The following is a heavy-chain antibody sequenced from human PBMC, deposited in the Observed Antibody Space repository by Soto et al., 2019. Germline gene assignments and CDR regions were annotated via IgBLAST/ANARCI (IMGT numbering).Heavy chain of an antibody. D-gene: IGHD2-15*01. CDR3: GSPRSGPSPDVGH. CDR1: VFSVDTTYC. V-gene: IGHV1-2*02. CDR2: INPNSGDT. Sequence: ASVKVSCKASVFSVDTTYCIHWVRRAPGQGLEWMGSINPNSGDTNYAQNFQGRVTMTRDTSISTAYMEVSSLTSGDTAVYYCGSPRSGPSPDVGHWGHGTVVTVSS. J-gene: IGHJ4*01.